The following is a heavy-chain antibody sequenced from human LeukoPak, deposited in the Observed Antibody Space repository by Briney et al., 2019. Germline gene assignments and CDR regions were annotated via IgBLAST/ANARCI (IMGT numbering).Heavy chain of an antibody. D-gene: IGHD6-6*01. V-gene: IGHV1-69*05. CDR3: AREVGVRTHGLVAARSFDI. J-gene: IGHJ3*02. CDR1: GGTFSSYA. Sequence: ASVKVSCKASGGTFSSYAISWVRQAPGQGLEWMGGIIPIFGTAHYAQNFQGRVTITTDESTSTAYMELSSLRSEDTAVYYCAREVGVRTHGLVAARSFDIWGQGTLVTVSS. CDR2: IIPIFGTA.